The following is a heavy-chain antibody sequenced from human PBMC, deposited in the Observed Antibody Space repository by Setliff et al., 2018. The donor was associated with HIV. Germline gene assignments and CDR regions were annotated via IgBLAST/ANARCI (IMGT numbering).Heavy chain of an antibody. J-gene: IGHJ5*02. Sequence: SETLSLTCTVSGDFFSSDYYWGWIRQPPGKGLEWIGSFYETGYTYYNPSLKSRVTISVDRSKTQFSLKLSSVTAADTAVYYCARGSTTMVRGVTGWFDPWGQGTLVTVSS. V-gene: IGHV4-38-2*02. CDR1: GDFFSSDYY. D-gene: IGHD3-10*01. CDR2: FYETGYT. CDR3: ARGSTTMVRGVTGWFDP.